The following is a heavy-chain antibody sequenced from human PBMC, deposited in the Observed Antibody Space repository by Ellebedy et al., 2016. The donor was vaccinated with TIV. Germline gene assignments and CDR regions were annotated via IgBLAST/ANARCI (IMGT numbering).Heavy chain of an antibody. D-gene: IGHD6-19*01. CDR3: AKGGLSGWNTIGFDV. CDR2: IIGSGGST. CDR1: GFTLRNYA. Sequence: GGSLRLSXAASGFTLRNYAMTWVRQAPGKGLEWVAGIIGSGGSTYYGASVKGRFTIFKDNSKNTLYLQMNNLRAEDTAVYYCAKGGLSGWNTIGFDVWGQGTMVTVSS. V-gene: IGHV3-23*01. J-gene: IGHJ3*01.